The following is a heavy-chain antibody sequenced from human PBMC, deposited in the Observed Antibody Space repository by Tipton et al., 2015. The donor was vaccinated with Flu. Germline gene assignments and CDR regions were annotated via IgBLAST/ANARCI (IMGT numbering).Heavy chain of an antibody. Sequence: TLSLTCTVSGGSISSGGYYWSWIRQHPGKGLEWIGYIYYSGSTYYNPSLKSRVTISVDTSKNQFSLKLSSVTAADTAVYYCARTYYDSSVWGNWFDPWGQGTLVTVSS. CDR3: ARTYYDSSVWGNWFDP. CDR1: GGSISSGGYY. J-gene: IGHJ5*02. D-gene: IGHD3-22*01. CDR2: IYYSGST. V-gene: IGHV4-31*03.